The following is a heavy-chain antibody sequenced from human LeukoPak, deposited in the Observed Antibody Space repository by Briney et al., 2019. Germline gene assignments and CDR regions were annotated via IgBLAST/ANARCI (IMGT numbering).Heavy chain of an antibody. CDR1: GFTFSSYS. CDR2: ISSSSNPI. V-gene: IGHV3-48*01. Sequence: GGSLRLSCAASGFTFSSYSMNWVRQAPGKGLEWVSYISSSSNPIYYADSVKGRFTISRDNSKNTLYLQMNSLRAEDTAVYFCAKENEDSSSWYDFDYWGQGTLVTVSS. CDR3: AKENEDSSSWYDFDY. J-gene: IGHJ4*02. D-gene: IGHD6-13*01.